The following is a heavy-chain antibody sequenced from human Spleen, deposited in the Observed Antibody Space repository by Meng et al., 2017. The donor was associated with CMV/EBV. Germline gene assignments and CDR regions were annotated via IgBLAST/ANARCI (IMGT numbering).Heavy chain of an antibody. CDR3: AKEGERSALVDYFDY. V-gene: IGHV3-7*01. CDR1: GFTFSSYW. D-gene: IGHD1-26*01. J-gene: IGHJ4*02. CDR2: IKQDGSEK. Sequence: GESLKISCAASGFTFSSYWMSWVRQAPGKGLEWVANIKQDGSEKYYVDSVKGRFTISRGNAKNSLYLQMNSLRAEDTAVYYCAKEGERSALVDYFDYWGQGTLVTVSS.